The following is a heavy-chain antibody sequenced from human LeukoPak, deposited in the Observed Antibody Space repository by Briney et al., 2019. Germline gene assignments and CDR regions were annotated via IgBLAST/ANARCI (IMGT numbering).Heavy chain of an antibody. CDR1: GYTFTAYY. CDR2: INPNSGGT. J-gene: IGHJ4*02. CDR3: ASFYAPDRGIESQNLVTVY. V-gene: IGHV1-2*02. D-gene: IGHD2/OR15-2a*01. Sequence: ASVKVSCKASGYTFTAYYIHWVRQAPGQGLEWMGWINPNSGGTEYAQKFQGRITLTRDTSISTAYMELSRLRSDDTAVYYCASFYAPDRGIESQNLVTVYWGQGTLVTVSS.